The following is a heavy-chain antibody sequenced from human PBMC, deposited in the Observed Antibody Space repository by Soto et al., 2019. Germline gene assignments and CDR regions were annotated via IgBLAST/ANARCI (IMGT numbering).Heavy chain of an antibody. J-gene: IGHJ4*01. CDR3: ARVMSDVHSDY. CDR1: GGTFSSYT. D-gene: IGHD3-10*02. CDR2: MNPNSGNT. Sequence: GASVKVSCKASGGTFSSYTISWVRQAPGQGLEWIGWMNPNSGNTGYAQKFKGRVTMTRSTSLGTAYIELSSLTSDDTAVYYCARVMSDVHSDYWGHGTLVTVSP. V-gene: IGHV1-8*02.